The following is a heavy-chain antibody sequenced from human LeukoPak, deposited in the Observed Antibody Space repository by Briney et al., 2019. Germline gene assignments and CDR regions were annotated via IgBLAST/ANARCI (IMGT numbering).Heavy chain of an antibody. CDR1: GGTFNSYV. D-gene: IGHD3-9*01. CDR3: ARSNEILTGYYGRH. Sequence: GASVKVSCKASGGTFNSYVFTWVRQAPGHGLEFMGGITPIFGTPNYAQKLQGRLSITADESTRTAYMELSSLTSEDTAVYYCARSNEILTGYYGRHWGQGTLVTVSS. V-gene: IGHV1-69*13. J-gene: IGHJ4*02. CDR2: ITPIFGTP.